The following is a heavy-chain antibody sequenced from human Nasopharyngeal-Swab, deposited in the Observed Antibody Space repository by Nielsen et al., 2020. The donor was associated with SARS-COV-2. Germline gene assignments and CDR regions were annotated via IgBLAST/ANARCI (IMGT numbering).Heavy chain of an antibody. CDR1: GFTFSNAW. V-gene: IGHV3-15*01. CDR3: TTGPYSNYAGFDY. CDR2: IKSKTDGGTT. J-gene: IGHJ4*02. Sequence: GESLKFSCAASGFTFSNAWMSWVRQAPGKGLEWVGRIKSKTDGGTTDYAAPVKGRFTISRDDSKNTLYLQMNSLKTEDTAVYYCTTGPYSNYAGFDYWGQGTLVTVSS. D-gene: IGHD4-11*01.